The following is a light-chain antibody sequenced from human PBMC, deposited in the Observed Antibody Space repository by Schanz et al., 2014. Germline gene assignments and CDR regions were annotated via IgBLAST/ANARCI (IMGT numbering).Light chain of an antibody. Sequence: DIVLTQSPGTLSLSPGERATLSCRASQSVSNSYLTWYQQKPGQAPRLLISGASTRATGVPARFSGSGSGTDFTLTISRLQPEDFAVYYCQQYTGSLPWTFGQGTRVEIK. CDR1: QSVSNSY. V-gene: IGKV3-20*01. CDR2: GAS. CDR3: QQYTGSLPWT. J-gene: IGKJ1*01.